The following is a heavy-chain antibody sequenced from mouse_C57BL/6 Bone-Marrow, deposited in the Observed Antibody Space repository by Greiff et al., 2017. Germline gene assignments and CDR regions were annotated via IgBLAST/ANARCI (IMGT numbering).Heavy chain of an antibody. Sequence: VKLQESGAELARPGASVKLSCKASGYTFTSYGISWVKQRPGQGLEWIGEIYPRSGNTYYNEKFKGTATLTADKSSSTAYMELRSLTSEDSAVYFYARECVKGAWFAYWGQGTLVTVSA. CDR2: IYPRSGNT. D-gene: IGHD1-3*01. V-gene: IGHV1-81*01. CDR1: GYTFTSYG. CDR3: ARECVKGAWFAY. J-gene: IGHJ3*01.